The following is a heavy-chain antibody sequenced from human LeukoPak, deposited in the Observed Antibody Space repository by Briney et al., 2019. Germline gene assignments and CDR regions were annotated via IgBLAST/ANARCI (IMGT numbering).Heavy chain of an antibody. Sequence: SQTLSLTCTVSGGSISGGSYYWSWIRQPAGKGLEWIGRIYTSGSTNYNPSLKSRVTISVDTSKNQFSLKLSSVTTADTAVYYCARAGQAYYFDYWGQGTLVTVSS. D-gene: IGHD3-10*01. V-gene: IGHV4-61*02. CDR3: ARAGQAYYFDY. CDR1: GGSISGGSYY. CDR2: IYTSGST. J-gene: IGHJ4*02.